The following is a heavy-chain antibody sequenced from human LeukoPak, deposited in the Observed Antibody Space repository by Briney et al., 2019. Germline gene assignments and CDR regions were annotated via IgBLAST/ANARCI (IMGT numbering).Heavy chain of an antibody. D-gene: IGHD1-1*01. J-gene: IGHJ4*02. Sequence: PGGSLRLSCTASGFTFSGSAMHWVRQASGEGLEWVGRIRSKANSYATVYAASVKGRFTISRDDSKNTAYLQMNSLKTEDTAAYYCTSGLSVRRSNNTPVDYWGQGTLVTVSS. CDR2: IRSKANSYAT. CDR3: TSGLSVRRSNNTPVDY. V-gene: IGHV3-73*01. CDR1: GFTFSGSA.